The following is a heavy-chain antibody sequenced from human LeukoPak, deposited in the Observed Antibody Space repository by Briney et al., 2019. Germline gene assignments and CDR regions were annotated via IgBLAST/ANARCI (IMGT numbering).Heavy chain of an antibody. CDR2: MSYDGSNK. D-gene: IGHD6-13*01. V-gene: IGHV3-30-3*01. CDR1: GFTFSSYA. J-gene: IGHJ4*02. Sequence: GGSLRLSCAASGFTFSSYAMHWVRQAPGKGLEWVAVMSYDGSNKYYADSVKGRFTISRDNSKNTLYLQMNSLRAEDTAVYYCARDRRIAAAGTALDYWGQGTLVTVSS. CDR3: ARDRRIAAAGTALDY.